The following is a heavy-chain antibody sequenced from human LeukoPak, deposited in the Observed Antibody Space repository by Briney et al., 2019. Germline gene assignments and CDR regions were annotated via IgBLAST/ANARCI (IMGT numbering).Heavy chain of an antibody. V-gene: IGHV1-69*13. D-gene: IGHD6-6*01. Sequence: SVKVSCKASGGTFSSYAISWVQQAPGQGLEWMGGIIPIFGTANYAQKFQGRVTITADESTSTAYMELSSLRSEDTAVYYCANEYSSSSRYHYWGQGTLVTVSS. J-gene: IGHJ4*02. CDR2: IIPIFGTA. CDR3: ANEYSSSSRYHY. CDR1: GGTFSSYA.